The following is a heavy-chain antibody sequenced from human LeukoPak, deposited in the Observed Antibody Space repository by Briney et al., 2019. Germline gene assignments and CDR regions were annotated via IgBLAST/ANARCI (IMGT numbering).Heavy chain of an antibody. V-gene: IGHV4-39*07. Sequence: SETLSLTCTVSGGSISSSSYYWGWIRQPPGKGLEWIGSIYYSGSTYYNPSLKSRVTISVDTSKNQFSLKLISVTAADTAVYYCARGEHSADYWGQGTLVTVSS. J-gene: IGHJ4*02. CDR1: GGSISSSSYY. CDR2: IYYSGST. D-gene: IGHD1/OR15-1a*01. CDR3: ARGEHSADY.